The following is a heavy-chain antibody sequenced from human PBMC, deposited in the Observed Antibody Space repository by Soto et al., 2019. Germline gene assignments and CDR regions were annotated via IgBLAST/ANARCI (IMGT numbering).Heavy chain of an antibody. CDR1: GFIFSMYW. D-gene: IGHD3-10*01. CDR2: ITDDGSTT. Sequence: GGSLRLSCETSGFIFSMYWMHWGRQVPGKGPQWVARITDDGSTTYYAASVEGRFTISRDNAKNALYLQMTSLRADDTAVYYCTRGPRPTSIGTGAFWGQGTLVTVSS. V-gene: IGHV3-74*01. J-gene: IGHJ4*02. CDR3: TRGPRPTSIGTGAF.